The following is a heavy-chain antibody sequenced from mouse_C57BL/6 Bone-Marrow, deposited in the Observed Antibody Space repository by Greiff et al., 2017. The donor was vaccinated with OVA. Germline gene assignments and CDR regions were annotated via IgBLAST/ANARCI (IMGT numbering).Heavy chain of an antibody. Sequence: VQLQQSDAELVKPGASVKISCKVSGYTFTDHTIHWMKQRPEQGLEWIGYIYPRDGSTKYNEKFKGKATLTADKSSSTAYMQLHILTSEYSSIYFCAYHSSGCFYYYAFAYWGQGTSVTVSS. CDR1: GYTFTDHT. V-gene: IGHV1-78*01. CDR3: AYHSSGCFYYYAFAY. J-gene: IGHJ4*01. CDR2: IYPRDGST. D-gene: IGHD1-2*01.